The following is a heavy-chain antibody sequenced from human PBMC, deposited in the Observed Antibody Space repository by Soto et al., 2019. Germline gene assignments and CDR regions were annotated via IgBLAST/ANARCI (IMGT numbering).Heavy chain of an antibody. Sequence: PVGSLRLSCAASGFTFSSYSMNWVRQAPGKGLEWVSSISSSSSYIYYADSVKGRFTISRDNAKNSLYLQMNSLRAEDTAVYYCAGDPSSDPKYWGQGTLVTVSS. J-gene: IGHJ4*02. CDR1: GFTFSSYS. CDR3: AGDPSSDPKY. CDR2: ISSSSSYI. V-gene: IGHV3-21*01.